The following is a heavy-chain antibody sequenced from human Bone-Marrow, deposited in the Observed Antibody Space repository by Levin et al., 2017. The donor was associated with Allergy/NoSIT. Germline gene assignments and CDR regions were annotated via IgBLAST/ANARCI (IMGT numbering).Heavy chain of an antibody. J-gene: IGHJ4*02. CDR1: GFTFSSYA. Sequence: SCAASGFTFSSYAMSWVRQAPGKGLEWVSTISGSDSNTYYADSVKGRFTVSRDNSKNTLYLQMNSLRAEDTAVYYCAKDLYGDYVGDYWGQGTLVTVSS. D-gene: IGHD4-17*01. CDR3: AKDLYGDYVGDY. V-gene: IGHV3-23*01. CDR2: ISGSDSNT.